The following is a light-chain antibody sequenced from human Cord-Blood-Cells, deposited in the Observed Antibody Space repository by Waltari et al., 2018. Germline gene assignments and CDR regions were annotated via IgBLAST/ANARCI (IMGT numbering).Light chain of an antibody. V-gene: IGKV2-29*02. CDR2: EVS. CDR1: QSLLHSDGKTY. CDR3: MQGIHLPLT. J-gene: IGKJ4*01. Sequence: DIVMTQTPLSLSVTHGQPASISCKSSQSLLHSDGKTYLYWYLQKPCQSPQLLIYEVSSRLSGVRDRFSGSGSGTDFTLKISRVEAEDVGVYYCMQGIHLPLTFGGGTRVEIK.